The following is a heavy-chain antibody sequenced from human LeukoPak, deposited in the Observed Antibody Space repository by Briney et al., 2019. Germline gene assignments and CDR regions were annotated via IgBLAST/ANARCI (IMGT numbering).Heavy chain of an antibody. J-gene: IGHJ2*01. CDR2: ISWNSGSI. Sequence: GRSLRLSCAASGFTFDDYAMRWVRQAPGKGLEWVSGISWNSGSIGYADSVKGRFTISRDNAKNSLYLQMNSLRAEDTALYYCAKADYGDYPYWYFDLWGRGTLVTVSS. V-gene: IGHV3-9*01. CDR3: AKADYGDYPYWYFDL. D-gene: IGHD4-17*01. CDR1: GFTFDDYA.